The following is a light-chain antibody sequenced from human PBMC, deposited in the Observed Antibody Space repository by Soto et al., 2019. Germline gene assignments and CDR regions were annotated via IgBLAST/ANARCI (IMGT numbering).Light chain of an antibody. J-gene: IGKJ1*01. CDR1: QSISSY. Sequence: DIEMTSSPSSLSTSVGDRVTITCRASQSISSYLNWYQQKPGKAPKLLIYAASSLQSGVPSRFSGSGSGTDFTLTISSLQPEDFATYYCQQSYSTPWTFGQGTKVDIK. V-gene: IGKV1-39*01. CDR2: AAS. CDR3: QQSYSTPWT.